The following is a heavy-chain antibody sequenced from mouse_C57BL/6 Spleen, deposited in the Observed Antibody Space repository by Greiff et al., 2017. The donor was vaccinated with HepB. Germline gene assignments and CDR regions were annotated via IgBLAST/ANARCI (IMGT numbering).Heavy chain of an antibody. J-gene: IGHJ1*03. CDR2: IYPGGGYT. CDR3: ARKGIDYYGSSYWYFDV. Sequence: VQLQQSGAELVRPGTSVKMSCKASGYTFTNYWIGWAKQRPGHGLEWIGDIYPGGGYTNYNEKFKGKATLTADKSSSTAYMQFSSLTSEDSAIYYCARKGIDYYGSSYWYFDVWGTGTTVTVSS. V-gene: IGHV1-63*01. CDR1: GYTFTNYW. D-gene: IGHD1-1*01.